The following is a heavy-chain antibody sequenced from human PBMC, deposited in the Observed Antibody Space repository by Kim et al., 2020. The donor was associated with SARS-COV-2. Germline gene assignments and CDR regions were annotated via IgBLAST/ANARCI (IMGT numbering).Heavy chain of an antibody. CDR3: ARETINCGGDCYDY. Sequence: EHSVKGRFTVSRDRAKNSLYLQMDSLRDEDSAVYYCARETINCGGDCYDYWGQGTRVTVSS. J-gene: IGHJ4*02. V-gene: IGHV3-48*02. D-gene: IGHD2-21*01.